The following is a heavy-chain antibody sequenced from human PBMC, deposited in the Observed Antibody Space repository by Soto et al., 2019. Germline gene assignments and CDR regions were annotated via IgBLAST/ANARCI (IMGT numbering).Heavy chain of an antibody. J-gene: IGHJ5*02. CDR3: ARDRGSYGYYNWFDP. CDR1: GYSISSGYY. CDR2: IYHSGST. D-gene: IGHD5-18*01. V-gene: IGHV4-38-2*02. Sequence: SETLSLTCAVSGYSISSGYYWGWIRQPPGKGLEWIGSIYHSGSTYHNPSLKSRVTISVDTSKNQFSLKLSSVTAADTAVYYCARDRGSYGYYNWFDPWGQGTLVTV.